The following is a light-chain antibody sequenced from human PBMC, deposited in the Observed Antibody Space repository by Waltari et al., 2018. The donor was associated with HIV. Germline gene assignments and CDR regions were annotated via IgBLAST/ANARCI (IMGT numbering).Light chain of an antibody. CDR2: LNSDGSH. Sequence: QLVLTQSPSASASLGASVTLTCTLSSGHSSYAIAWHQQQPEKGPRYLMMLNSDGSHRRGDGIPDRFSGSRSGAERYLTISSLLSEDEADDYCQAWGTGTQVVFGGGTKLTVL. CDR1: SGHSSYA. J-gene: IGLJ2*01. CDR3: QAWGTGTQVV. V-gene: IGLV4-69*01.